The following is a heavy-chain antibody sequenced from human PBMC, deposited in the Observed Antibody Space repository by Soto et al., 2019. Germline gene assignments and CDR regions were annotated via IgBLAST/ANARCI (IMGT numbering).Heavy chain of an antibody. Sequence: EVQLVESGGGLVQPGGSLRLSCAASGFTFSSYEMNWVRQAPGKGLEWVSYISSSGSTIYYADSVKGRFTISRDNAKNSRNLQLNSLRAADTAVYYCARDPLNYGDYFGGGDYWGQGTLVTVSS. D-gene: IGHD4-17*01. CDR2: ISSSGSTI. CDR1: GFTFSSYE. CDR3: ARDPLNYGDYFGGGDY. V-gene: IGHV3-48*03. J-gene: IGHJ4*02.